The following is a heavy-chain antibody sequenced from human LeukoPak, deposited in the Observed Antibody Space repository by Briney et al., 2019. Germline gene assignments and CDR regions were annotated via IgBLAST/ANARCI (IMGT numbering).Heavy chain of an antibody. Sequence: GGSLRLSCAASGFTFDDYGMSWVRQAPGKGLEWVSGINWNGGSTGYADSVKGRFTISRDNSKNTLYLQMNSLRAEDTAVYYCARAIAARRGVDYFDYWGQGTLVTVSS. CDR2: INWNGGST. CDR1: GFTFDDYG. CDR3: ARAIAARRGVDYFDY. V-gene: IGHV3-20*04. J-gene: IGHJ4*02. D-gene: IGHD6-6*01.